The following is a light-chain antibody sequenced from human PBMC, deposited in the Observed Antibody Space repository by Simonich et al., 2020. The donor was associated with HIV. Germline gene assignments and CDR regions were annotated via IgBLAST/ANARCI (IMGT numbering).Light chain of an antibody. V-gene: IGLV2-8*01. Sequence: SALTQPPSASGSPGQSVTISCTGTSSAVGGYNYVSWYQQHPGKAPQPMIYDVTKRPSGVPAAFSGSKSGNTASLTVSGLQAEDEADYYCSSYAGSNNWVFGGGTKLTVL. CDR2: DVT. J-gene: IGLJ3*02. CDR3: SSYAGSNNWV. CDR1: SSAVGGYNY.